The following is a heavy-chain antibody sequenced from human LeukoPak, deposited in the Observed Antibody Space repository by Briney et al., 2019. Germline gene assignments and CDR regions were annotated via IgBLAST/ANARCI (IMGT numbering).Heavy chain of an antibody. V-gene: IGHV4-59*01. J-gene: IGHJ4*02. CDR2: ISNSGRT. CDR3: ARDPPDFYDSSGPSSD. D-gene: IGHD3-22*01. CDR1: GGSIRSYY. Sequence: SETLSLTCTVSGGSIRSYYWSWIRQPPGKGLEWIGYISNSGRTNYNPSLKSRVAISIDTSKNQSSLKLSPVTAADTAVYYCARDPPDFYDSSGPSSDWGQGILVTVSS.